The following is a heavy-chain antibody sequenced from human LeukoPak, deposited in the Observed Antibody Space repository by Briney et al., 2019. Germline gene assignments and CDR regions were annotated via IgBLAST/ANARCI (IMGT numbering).Heavy chain of an antibody. J-gene: IGHJ6*03. V-gene: IGHV4-34*01. CDR1: GGSFSGYY. Sequence: SETLSLTCAVYGGSFSGYYWSWIRQPPGKGLEWTGSIYYSGSTYYNPSLKSRVTISVDTSKNQFSLKLSSVTAADTAVYYCARDFYYMDVWGKGTTVTVSS. CDR2: IYYSGST. CDR3: ARDFYYMDV.